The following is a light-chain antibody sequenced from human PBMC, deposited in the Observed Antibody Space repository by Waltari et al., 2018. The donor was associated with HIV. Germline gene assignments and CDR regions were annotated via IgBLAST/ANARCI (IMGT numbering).Light chain of an antibody. CDR3: KSYTNTSSRVV. Sequence: QSALTQPVSVSGSPGQSITISCSGTSSDVGSSNFVSWYQHHPGKAPKLMLYDVRGRPSGVSNRFSGSKSGNTASLTISGLQPEDEADYYCKSYTNTSSRVVFGGGTKLTVL. J-gene: IGLJ3*02. CDR2: DVR. V-gene: IGLV2-14*03. CDR1: SSDVGSSNF.